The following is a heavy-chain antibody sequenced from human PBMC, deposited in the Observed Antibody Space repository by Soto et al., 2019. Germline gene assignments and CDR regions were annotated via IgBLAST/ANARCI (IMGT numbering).Heavy chain of an antibody. D-gene: IGHD3-22*01. J-gene: IGHJ6*02. V-gene: IGHV4-39*01. CDR3: AGGDYYHSSGYYFYYYTMDV. Sequence: SETMSLTCTVSGGTISSSSYYWGWIRQPPGKGLEWIGNVYYGGSTYYNPSLKSRVTISVGTSKSQFSLKLSSVTTADTAVYYCAGGDYYHSSGYYFYYYTMDVWGQGTTVTVSS. CDR2: VYYGGST. CDR1: GGTISSSSYY.